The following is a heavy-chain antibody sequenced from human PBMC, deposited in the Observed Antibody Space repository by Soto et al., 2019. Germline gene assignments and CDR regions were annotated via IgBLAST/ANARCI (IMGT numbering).Heavy chain of an antibody. Sequence: PGGSLRLSCAASGFTVKSNYMSWVRQAPGKGLEWISVIYSGGSTYYADSVKGRFTISRDNSKNTLYLQMNSLRAEDTAVYYCARDLSSGPRNNYDLDYFEYWGQGTLVTVSS. V-gene: IGHV3-66*01. J-gene: IGHJ4*02. D-gene: IGHD3-3*01. CDR2: IYSGGST. CDR1: GFTVKSNY. CDR3: ARDLSSGPRNNYDLDYFEY.